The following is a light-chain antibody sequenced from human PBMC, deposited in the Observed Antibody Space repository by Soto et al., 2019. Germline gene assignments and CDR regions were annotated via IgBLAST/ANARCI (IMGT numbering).Light chain of an antibody. Sequence: QSVLTQTPSASGTPGQRVTSSCSGSRSNIGSNPVIWYQQLPGAAPKLLIYNNDQRPSGVPDRFSGSKSGISASLDISGLQSHYEADYSGAAWDDSFFGPAFGGGTKVPVL. CDR1: RSNIGSNP. V-gene: IGLV1-44*01. CDR2: NND. CDR3: AAWDDSFFGPA. J-gene: IGLJ2*01.